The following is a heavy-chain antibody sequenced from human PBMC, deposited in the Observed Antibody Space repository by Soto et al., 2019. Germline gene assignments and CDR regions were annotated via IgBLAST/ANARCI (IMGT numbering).Heavy chain of an antibody. J-gene: IGHJ4*02. CDR2: MTSGGDT. CDR3: AKASGSSWPYYFDS. V-gene: IGHV3-23*01. D-gene: IGHD6-13*01. Sequence: EVQLLESGGGLVQPGGSLRLSCAASGFSFSSYVMAWVRQTPGKGLEWVSAMTSGGDTYYPDSVKGRFTISTDNSENKLYLQMNSLRAEDTAVYYCAKASGSSWPYYFDSWGQGTLVTVSS. CDR1: GFSFSSYV.